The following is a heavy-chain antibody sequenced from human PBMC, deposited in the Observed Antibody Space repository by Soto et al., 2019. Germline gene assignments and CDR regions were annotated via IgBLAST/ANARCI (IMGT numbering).Heavy chain of an antibody. Sequence: GESLKISCKGSGYSFTSYWIGWVRQMPGKGLEWMGIIYPGDSDTRYSPSLQGQVTISADKSISTAYLQWSSLKASDTAMYYCARTVRFLEWLTPYYYYGMDVWGQGTTVTVSS. CDR2: IYPGDSDT. D-gene: IGHD3-3*01. CDR1: GYSFTSYW. CDR3: ARTVRFLEWLTPYYYYGMDV. V-gene: IGHV5-51*01. J-gene: IGHJ6*02.